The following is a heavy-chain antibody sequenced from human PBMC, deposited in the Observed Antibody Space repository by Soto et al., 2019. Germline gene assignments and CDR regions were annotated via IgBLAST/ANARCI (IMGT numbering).Heavy chain of an antibody. J-gene: IGHJ4*02. Sequence: QVQLPESGPRLVRPSETLSLTCNVSGGPISGDYYWTWIRQPPGKGLEWSGYIFYSGSTYYNPSLKSRGTMSVDTSKNQVYLRLSSVTAADTAVYYCGREGVGYDSRGYPSRYFDIWGQGILVTVAS. V-gene: IGHV4-30-4*01. CDR2: IFYSGST. CDR3: GREGVGYDSRGYPSRYFDI. D-gene: IGHD3-22*01. CDR1: GGPISGDYY.